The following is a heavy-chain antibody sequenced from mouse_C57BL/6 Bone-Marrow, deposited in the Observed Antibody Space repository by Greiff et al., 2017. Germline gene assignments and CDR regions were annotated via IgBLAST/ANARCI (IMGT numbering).Heavy chain of an antibody. Sequence: DVKLVESGAELVRPGASVKLSCTASGFNIKDDYMHWVKQRPEQGLEWIGWIDPENGDTEYASKFQGKATITADTSSNTAYLQLSSLTSEDTCVYFCILCLSYWGQGALGTVSA. CDR2: IDPENGDT. CDR3: ILCLSY. D-gene: IGHD2-2*01. J-gene: IGHJ3*01. CDR1: GFNIKDDY. V-gene: IGHV14-4*01.